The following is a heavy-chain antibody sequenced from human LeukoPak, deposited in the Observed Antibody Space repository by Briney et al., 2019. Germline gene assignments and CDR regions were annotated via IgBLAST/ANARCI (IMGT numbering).Heavy chain of an antibody. CDR1: GFTFSSYW. CDR2: IKQDGSEK. Sequence: GGSLRLSCAASGFTFSSYWMSWVRQAPGKGLEWVANIKQDGSEKYYVDSVKGRFTISRDNAKNSLYLQMNSLRAEDTAVYYCARGILRYFDWLRRYYYYGMDVWGQGTTVTVSS. D-gene: IGHD3-9*01. V-gene: IGHV3-7*01. CDR3: ARGILRYFDWLRRYYYYGMDV. J-gene: IGHJ6*02.